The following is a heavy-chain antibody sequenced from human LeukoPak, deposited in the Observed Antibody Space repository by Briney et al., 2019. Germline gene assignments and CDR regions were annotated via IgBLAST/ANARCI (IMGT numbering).Heavy chain of an antibody. CDR1: GYSFTTYW. Sequence: AGESLEISCKGSGYSFTTYWIGWVRQMPGKGLEWMGIIYPGDSDTRYSPSFQGQVTISADKSISTAYLQWSSLKASDTAMYYCARHNAEYYYDSSGYLDYWGQGTLVTVSS. CDR3: ARHNAEYYYDSSGYLDY. V-gene: IGHV5-51*01. CDR2: IYPGDSDT. D-gene: IGHD3-22*01. J-gene: IGHJ4*02.